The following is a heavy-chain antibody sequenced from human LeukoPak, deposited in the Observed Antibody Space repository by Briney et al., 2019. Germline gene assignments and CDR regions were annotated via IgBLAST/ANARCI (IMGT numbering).Heavy chain of an antibody. CDR1: GFTFSRHG. CDR3: AREAAWGNWYFDH. D-gene: IGHD3-16*01. V-gene: IGHV3-33*08. J-gene: IGHJ2*01. Sequence: GGSLRLSCAASGFTFSRHGMHWVRQAPGKGLEWVAVIGDTGRAKYYADSVEGRFTASRDSFKNTLYLEVNSLRYDDTALYYCAREAAWGNWYFDHWGRGTLVTVSS. CDR2: IGDTGRAK.